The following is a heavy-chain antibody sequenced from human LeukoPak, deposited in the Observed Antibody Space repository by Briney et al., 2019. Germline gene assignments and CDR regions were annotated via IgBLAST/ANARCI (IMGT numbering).Heavy chain of an antibody. CDR1: GFTFSRYC. CDR2: IMQDGSER. Sequence: AGGSLRLSCAASGFTFSRYCMSWVRRAPGKGLEWVVNIMQDGSERYYVDSVKGRLTISRDNAKNSLYLQMNSLRAEDTAVYYCATDGSGSISYYYGMDVWGQGTTVTVSS. V-gene: IGHV3-7*05. CDR3: ATDGSGSISYYYGMDV. D-gene: IGHD3-10*01. J-gene: IGHJ6*02.